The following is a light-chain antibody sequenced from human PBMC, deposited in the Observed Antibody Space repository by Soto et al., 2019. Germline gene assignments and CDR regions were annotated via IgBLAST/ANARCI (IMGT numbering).Light chain of an antibody. CDR3: QQYNNWPRT. J-gene: IGKJ1*01. V-gene: IGKV3-15*01. CDR1: QSVSSN. CDR2: GAS. Sequence: EIVFTQSPGTLSFSPADRGTLSCATSQSVSSNYLAWYQPKAGQAPRLLIHGASNRATGIPARFSGSGSGTEFTLTISSLQSEDFAVYYCQQYNNWPRTFGQGSKVDIK.